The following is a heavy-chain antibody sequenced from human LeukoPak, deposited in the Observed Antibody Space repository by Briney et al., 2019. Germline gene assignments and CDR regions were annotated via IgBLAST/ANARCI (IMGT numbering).Heavy chain of an antibody. CDR3: GRDYYDSSGPGMDV. J-gene: IGHJ6*02. CDR1: GYTFTSYG. CDR2: ISAYNGNT. D-gene: IGHD3-22*01. V-gene: IGHV1-18*01. Sequence: ASVKVSCKASGYTFTSYGISWVRQAPGQGLEWMGWISAYNGNTNYAQKLQGRVTMTTDTSTSTAYMELRSLRSDDTAVYYCGRDYYDSSGPGMDVWGQGTTVTVSS.